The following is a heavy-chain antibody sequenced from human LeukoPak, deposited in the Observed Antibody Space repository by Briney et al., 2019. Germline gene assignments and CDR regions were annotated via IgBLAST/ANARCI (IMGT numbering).Heavy chain of an antibody. J-gene: IGHJ4*02. CDR3: ARGKYDSSDYSGGWYYFDY. Sequence: SETLSLTCAVFGGSFSGYHWTWIRQSPGKGLEWIGQINHSGSANYNRSLKSRVTITIESSKNQFSLDLSSVTAADSAMYFCARGKYDSSDYSGGWYYFDYWGQGTLVTVSS. V-gene: IGHV4-34*01. D-gene: IGHD3-22*01. CDR2: INHSGSA. CDR1: GGSFSGYH.